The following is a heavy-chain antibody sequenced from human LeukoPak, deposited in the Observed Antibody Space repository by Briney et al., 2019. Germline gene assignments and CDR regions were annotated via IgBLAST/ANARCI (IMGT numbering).Heavy chain of an antibody. CDR2: ISYDGSNK. J-gene: IGHJ4*02. CDR3: ARDLNSGWYSLYYFDY. CDR1: GFTFSSYA. Sequence: PGGSLRLSCAASGFTFSSYAMHWVRQAPGKGLEWVAVISYDGSNKYYADSVKGRFTISRDNSKNTLYLQMNSLRAEDTAVYYCARDLNSGWYSLYYFDYWGQGTLVTVSS. D-gene: IGHD6-19*01. V-gene: IGHV3-30-3*01.